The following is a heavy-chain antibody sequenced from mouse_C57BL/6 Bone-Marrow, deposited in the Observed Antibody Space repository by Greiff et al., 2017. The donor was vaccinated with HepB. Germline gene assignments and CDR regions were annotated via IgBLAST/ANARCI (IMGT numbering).Heavy chain of an antibody. CDR2: IDPSDSYT. Sequence: VQLQQPGAELVRPGTSVKLSCKASGYTFTSYWMHWVKQRPGQGLEWIGVIDPSDSYTNYNQKFKGKATLTVDTSSSTAYMQLSSLTSEDSAVYYCARGPYSNCFDYWGQGTTLTVSS. CDR3: ARGPYSNCFDY. V-gene: IGHV1-59*01. CDR1: GYTFTSYW. J-gene: IGHJ2*01. D-gene: IGHD2-5*01.